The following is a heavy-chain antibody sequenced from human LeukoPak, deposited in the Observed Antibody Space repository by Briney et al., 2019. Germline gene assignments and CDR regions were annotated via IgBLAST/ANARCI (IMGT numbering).Heavy chain of an antibody. CDR3: ARPSAVAGVFDY. J-gene: IGHJ4*02. V-gene: IGHV1-18*01. D-gene: IGHD6-19*01. CDR1: GYTFTSYG. Sequence: ASVKVSCKASGYTFTSYGISWVRQAPGQGLEWMGWISAYNGNTNYVQKLQGRVTMTTDTSTSTAYMELRSLRSDDTAVYYCARPSAVAGVFDYWGQGTLVTVSS. CDR2: ISAYNGNT.